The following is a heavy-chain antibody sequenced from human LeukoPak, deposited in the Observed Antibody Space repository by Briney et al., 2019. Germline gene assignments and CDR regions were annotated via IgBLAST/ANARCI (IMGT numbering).Heavy chain of an antibody. CDR2: IYYSGST. J-gene: IGHJ4*02. V-gene: IGHV4-39*07. Sequence: SETLSLTCTVSGGSISSSSYYWGWIRQPPGKGLEWIGSIYYSGSTYYNPSLKSRVTISVDTSKNQFSLKLSSVTAADTAVYYCAGYYDFWSGSGYYFDYWGQGTLVTVSS. D-gene: IGHD3-3*01. CDR1: GGSISSSSYY. CDR3: AGYYDFWSGSGYYFDY.